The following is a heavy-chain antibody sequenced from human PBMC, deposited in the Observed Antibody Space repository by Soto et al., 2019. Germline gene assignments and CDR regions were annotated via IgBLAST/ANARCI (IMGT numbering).Heavy chain of an antibody. CDR2: ISSSSSYI. V-gene: IGHV3-21*01. D-gene: IGHD3-22*01. CDR1: GFTFSSYS. J-gene: IGHJ4*02. Sequence: PGGSLRLSYAASGFTFSSYSMNWVRQAPGKGLEWVSSISSSSSYIYYADSVKGRFTISRDNAKNSLYLQMNSLRAEDTAVYYCARDPTGYYDSSGYLDWGQGTLVTVSS. CDR3: ARDPTGYYDSSGYLD.